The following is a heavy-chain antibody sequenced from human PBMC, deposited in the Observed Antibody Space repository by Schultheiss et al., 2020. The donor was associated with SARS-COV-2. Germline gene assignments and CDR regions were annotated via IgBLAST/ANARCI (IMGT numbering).Heavy chain of an antibody. D-gene: IGHD6-13*01. CDR3: ARVTASGYSSSWPDY. Sequence: GSLRLSCAASGFTFSSYAMHWVRQAPGKGLEWVAVISYDGSNKYYADSVKGRFTISRDNSKNTLYLQMNSLRAEDTAVYYCARVTASGYSSSWPDYWGQGTLVTVSS. J-gene: IGHJ4*02. CDR2: ISYDGSNK. CDR1: GFTFSSYA. V-gene: IGHV3-30-3*01.